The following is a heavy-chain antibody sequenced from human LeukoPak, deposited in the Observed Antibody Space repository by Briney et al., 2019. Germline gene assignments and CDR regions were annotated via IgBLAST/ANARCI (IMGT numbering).Heavy chain of an antibody. CDR1: GGSISSSNW. CDR3: ARDPRSYYDSSGYVDY. CDR2: IYHSGST. Sequence: PSETLSLTCAVSGGSISSSNWWSWVRQPPGKGLEWIGEIYHSGSTNYNPSLKSRVTISVDKSKNQFSLKLSSVTAADTAVYYCARDPRSYYDSSGYVDYWGQGTLVTVSS. J-gene: IGHJ4*02. D-gene: IGHD3-22*01. V-gene: IGHV4-4*02.